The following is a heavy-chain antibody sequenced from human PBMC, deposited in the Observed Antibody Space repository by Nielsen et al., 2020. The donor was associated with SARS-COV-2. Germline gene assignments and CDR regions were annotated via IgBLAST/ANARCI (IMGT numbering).Heavy chain of an antibody. CDR2: IYYSGST. Sequence: SETLSLTCTVSGGSISSYYWSWIRQPPGKGLEWIGYIYYSGSTNYNPSLKSRVTISVDTSKNQFSLKLSSVTAADTAVYYCARDLIHCSSTSCRSYYYYGMDVWGQETTVTVSS. J-gene: IGHJ6*02. CDR1: GGSISSYY. V-gene: IGHV4-59*01. D-gene: IGHD2-2*01. CDR3: ARDLIHCSSTSCRSYYYYGMDV.